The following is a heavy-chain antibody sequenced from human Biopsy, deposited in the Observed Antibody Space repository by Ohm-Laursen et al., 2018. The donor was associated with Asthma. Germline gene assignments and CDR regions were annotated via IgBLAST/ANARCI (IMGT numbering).Heavy chain of an antibody. Sequence: RSLRLSCAASGFSFRHFAIHWVRQAPGKGLEWVGVISKDASTQDYADSVKARFTMARDNSKNTLDLQVNSLREEDTAVYYCVRDGTDDAFDIWGQGTVVSVSS. J-gene: IGHJ3*02. CDR3: VRDGTDDAFDI. V-gene: IGHV3-30*01. CDR1: GFSFRHFA. CDR2: ISKDASTQ. D-gene: IGHD1-1*01.